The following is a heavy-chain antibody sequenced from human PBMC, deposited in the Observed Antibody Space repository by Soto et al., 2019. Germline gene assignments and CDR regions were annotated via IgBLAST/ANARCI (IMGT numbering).Heavy chain of an antibody. CDR1: GGSLRGYY. V-gene: IGHV4-34*01. CDR3: ARGQEGVVATH. Sequence: QVQLQQWGAGLLKPSETLSLNCAVTGGSLRGYYWSRIRQPPGKGLERLGEVKAGGHTNYRPSLRGRVTISSDTSNNQFSLRLNAVTAADTGVYYCARGQEGVVATHWDQGSLVTVSS. D-gene: IGHD5-12*01. CDR2: VKAGGHT. J-gene: IGHJ4*02.